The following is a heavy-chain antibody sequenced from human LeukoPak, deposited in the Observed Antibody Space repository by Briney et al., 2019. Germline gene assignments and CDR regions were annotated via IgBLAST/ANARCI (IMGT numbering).Heavy chain of an antibody. D-gene: IGHD5-12*01. CDR3: ARQEYSGYDCGKVDLDY. Sequence: ASVKVSCKASGYTFTSYGISWVRQAPGQGLEWMGWISAYNGNTNYAQKLQGRVTMTTDTSTSTAYMELRSLRSDDTAVYYCARQEYSGYDCGKVDLDYWAREPWSPSPQ. CDR2: ISAYNGNT. V-gene: IGHV1-18*01. J-gene: IGHJ4*02. CDR1: GYTFTSYG.